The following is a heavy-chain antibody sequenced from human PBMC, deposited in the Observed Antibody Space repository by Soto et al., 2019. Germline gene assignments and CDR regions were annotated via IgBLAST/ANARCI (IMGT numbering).Heavy chain of an antibody. D-gene: IGHD2-8*01. CDR1: GYTFTGYY. V-gene: IGHV1-2*04. CDR3: ARVREDCTNGVCLGPNVGAFDI. CDR2: INPNSGGT. Sequence: ASVKVSCKASGYTFTGYYMHWVRQAPGQGLEWMGWINPNSGGTNYAQKFQGWVTMTRDTSISTAYMGLSRLRSDDTAVYYCARVREDCTNGVCLGPNVGAFDIWGQGTMVTVSS. J-gene: IGHJ3*02.